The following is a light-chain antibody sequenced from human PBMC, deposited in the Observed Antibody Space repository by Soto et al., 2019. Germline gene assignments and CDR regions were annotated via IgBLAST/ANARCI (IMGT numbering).Light chain of an antibody. CDR3: QKCDYLPI. Sequence: DIQMTQSPSSLSASVGDRVTITCQASHDITRYLYWYQHKPGTAPNLLIYDASILEAGVTSRFSGSGSGTHFTVTISSLQPEDVATYYCQKCDYLPIFGPGTTVDVK. J-gene: IGKJ3*01. CDR2: DAS. CDR1: HDITRY. V-gene: IGKV1-33*01.